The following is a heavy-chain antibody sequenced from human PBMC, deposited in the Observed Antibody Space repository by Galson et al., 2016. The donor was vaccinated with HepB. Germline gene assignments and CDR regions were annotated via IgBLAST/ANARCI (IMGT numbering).Heavy chain of an antibody. Sequence: ETLSLTCAVPGGSISSGNWWSWVRQPPGKGLEWIGEIHHSGNTNYNSSLKSRVTISVDKSKRQFSLRLRSVTAADTAVYYCATSGGPTWGSFDYWGQGTLVTVSS. V-gene: IGHV4-4*02. CDR3: ATSGGPTWGSFDY. CDR1: GGSISSGNW. D-gene: IGHD7-27*01. J-gene: IGHJ4*02. CDR2: IHHSGNT.